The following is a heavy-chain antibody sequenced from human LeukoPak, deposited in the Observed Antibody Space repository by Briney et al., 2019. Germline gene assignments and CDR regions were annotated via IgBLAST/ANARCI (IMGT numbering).Heavy chain of an antibody. J-gene: IGHJ4*02. D-gene: IGHD5-18*01. CDR1: GYTLTELS. CDR2: FDPEDGET. V-gene: IGHV1-24*01. CDR3: ARDEPVDTAMAFDY. Sequence: ASVKVSCKVSGYTLTELSMHWVRQAPGKGLEWMGGFDPEDGETIYAQKFQGRVTMTEDTSTDTAYMELSSLRSEGTAVYYCARDEPVDTAMAFDYWGLGSLVTVSS.